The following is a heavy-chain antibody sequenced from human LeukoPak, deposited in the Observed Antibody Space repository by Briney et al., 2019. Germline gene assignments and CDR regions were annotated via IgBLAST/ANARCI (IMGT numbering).Heavy chain of an antibody. CDR3: VTRHYGSGSYYFDY. Sequence: GESLKISCKGSGYSFTSYWIGWVRQMPGKGLELMGISYPGDSDSRYSPSFQGQVTISADKSISTAYLQWSSLKASDTAMYYCVTRHYGSGSYYFDYWGQGTLVTVSS. CDR2: SYPGDSDS. CDR1: GYSFTSYW. J-gene: IGHJ4*02. V-gene: IGHV5-51*01. D-gene: IGHD3-10*01.